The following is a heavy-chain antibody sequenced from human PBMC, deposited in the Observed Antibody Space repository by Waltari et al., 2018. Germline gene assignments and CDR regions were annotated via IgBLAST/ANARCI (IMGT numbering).Heavy chain of an antibody. J-gene: IGHJ6*03. CDR1: GYTFTSSD. V-gene: IGHV1-8*03. CDR2: MNPNSGNT. Sequence: QVQLVQSGAEVKKPGASVKVSCKASGYTFTSSDINWVRQATGQGLEWMGWMNPNSGNTGYAQKFQGRVTITRNTSISTAYMELSSLRSEDTAVYYCARGRRTTVTTGPGRLYYYMDVWGKGTTVTVSS. D-gene: IGHD4-17*01. CDR3: ARGRRTTVTTGPGRLYYYMDV.